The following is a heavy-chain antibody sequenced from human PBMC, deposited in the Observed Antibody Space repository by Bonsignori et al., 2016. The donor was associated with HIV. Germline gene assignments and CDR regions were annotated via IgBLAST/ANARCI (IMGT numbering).Heavy chain of an antibody. CDR3: ARKPFDVNTGPF. V-gene: IGHV3-11*01. CDR2: ISRTGSTI. Sequence: GESLKISCAASGFTFSDFYMSWIRQAPGKGLECISYISRTGSTIYYADSVKGRFTISRDNAKNSLYLQMNSLRAEDTAVYYCARKPFDVNTGPFWGQGTLVTVSS. D-gene: IGHD5-18*01. J-gene: IGHJ4*02. CDR1: GFTFSDFY.